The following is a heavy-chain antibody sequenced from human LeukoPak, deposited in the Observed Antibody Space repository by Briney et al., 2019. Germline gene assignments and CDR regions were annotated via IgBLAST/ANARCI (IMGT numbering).Heavy chain of an antibody. CDR1: GGTFISYA. J-gene: IGHJ4*02. D-gene: IGHD3-10*01. CDR3: ARDPQANYYGSGSYFDY. V-gene: IGHV1-69*13. CDR2: IIPIFGTA. Sequence: SVKVSCKASGGTFISYAISWVRQAPGQGLEWMGGIIPIFGTANYAQKFQGRVTITADESTSTAYMELSSLRSEDAAVYYCARDPQANYYGSGSYFDYWGQGTLVTVSS.